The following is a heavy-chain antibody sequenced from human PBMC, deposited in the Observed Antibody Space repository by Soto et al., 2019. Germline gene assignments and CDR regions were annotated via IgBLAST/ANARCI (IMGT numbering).Heavy chain of an antibody. CDR1: GYTFSDPH. D-gene: IGHD6-25*01. Sequence: GASVKVSCKTSGYTFSDPHMHWVRQAPGQGLEWMGWINPHSGATNYAHKFRGRVTMTRDTSIATAYMELTGLRFDDTAVYYCATDLGSGRTPWGQGTRVTVSS. J-gene: IGHJ5*02. V-gene: IGHV1-2*02. CDR3: ATDLGSGRTP. CDR2: INPHSGAT.